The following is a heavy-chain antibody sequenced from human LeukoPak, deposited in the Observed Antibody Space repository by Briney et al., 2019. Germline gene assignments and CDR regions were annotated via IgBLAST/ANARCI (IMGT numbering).Heavy chain of an antibody. Sequence: GGSLRLSCAASGFTFNSYAMSWVRQAPGKGLECVSAIVGDTVTFYTDSVKGRFTISRDNSKNTLYLQMNGLRAEDTAIYYCAKGSAQWELYDYWGQGTLVTVSS. J-gene: IGHJ4*02. CDR2: IVGDTVT. D-gene: IGHD4-23*01. V-gene: IGHV3-23*01. CDR3: AKGSAQWELYDY. CDR1: GFTFNSYA.